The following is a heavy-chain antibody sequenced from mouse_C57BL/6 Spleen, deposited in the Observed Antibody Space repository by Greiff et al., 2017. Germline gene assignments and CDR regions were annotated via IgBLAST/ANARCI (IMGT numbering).Heavy chain of an antibody. D-gene: IGHD2-5*01. Sequence: QVQLQQSGPELVKPGASVKISCKASGYAFSSSWMNWVKQRPGKGLEWIGRIYPGDGDTNYNGKFKGKATLTADKSSSTAYMQLSSLTSEDSAVXFCARSGYYSNYEDYWGQGTTLTVSS. CDR1: GYAFSSSW. CDR2: IYPGDGDT. J-gene: IGHJ2*01. CDR3: ARSGYYSNYEDY. V-gene: IGHV1-82*01.